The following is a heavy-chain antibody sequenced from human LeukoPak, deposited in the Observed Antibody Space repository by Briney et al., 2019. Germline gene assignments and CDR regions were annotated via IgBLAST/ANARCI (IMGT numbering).Heavy chain of an antibody. D-gene: IGHD6-19*01. V-gene: IGHV4-34*01. CDR1: GGSFSGYY. CDR3: ARDLGSGWYDY. CDR2: INHSGST. J-gene: IGHJ4*02. Sequence: PSETLSLTCAVYGGSFSGYYWSWIRQPPGKGLEWIGEINHSGSTNYNPSLKSRVTMSVDTSRKQFALRLSSVTAADTAIYYCARDLGSGWYDYWGRGTLVTVSS.